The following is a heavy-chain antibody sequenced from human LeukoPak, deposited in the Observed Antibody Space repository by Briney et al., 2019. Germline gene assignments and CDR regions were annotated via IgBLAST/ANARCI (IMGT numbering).Heavy chain of an antibody. CDR1: GYTFTGYY. CDR3: ARSRARWFGELSLDYYYMDV. CDR2: INPNSGGT. V-gene: IGHV1-2*02. D-gene: IGHD3-10*01. Sequence: ASVKVSCKASGYTFTGYYMHWVRQAPGQGLEWMGWINPNSGGTNYAQKFQGRVTMTRDTSISTAYMELSRLRSDDTAVYYCARSRARWFGELSLDYYYMDVWGKGTTVTISS. J-gene: IGHJ6*03.